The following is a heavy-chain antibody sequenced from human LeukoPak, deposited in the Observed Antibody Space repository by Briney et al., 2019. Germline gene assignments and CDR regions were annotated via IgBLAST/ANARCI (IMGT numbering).Heavy chain of an antibody. J-gene: IGHJ4*02. CDR1: GFTFSNYN. CDR3: ARGPNSNWSGLDF. Sequence: GGSLRLSCAASGFTFSNYNMNWVRQAPGKGLEWVSCISSSSTYIYYADSVKGRFTISRDNAKNSLYLQMSSLRAEDTAVYYCARGPNSNWSGLDFWGQGTLLTASS. D-gene: IGHD6-6*01. V-gene: IGHV3-21*01. CDR2: ISSSSTYI.